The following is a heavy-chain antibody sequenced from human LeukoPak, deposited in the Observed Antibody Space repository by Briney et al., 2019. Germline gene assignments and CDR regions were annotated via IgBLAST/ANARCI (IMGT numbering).Heavy chain of an antibody. CDR2: ISSSSTYI. V-gene: IGHV3-21*01. D-gene: IGHD5-12*01. Sequence: GRSVRLSCAASGFSFSSYNMHWVRQAPGKGLEWVSSISSSSTYIYFADSVKGRFTVSRDNAMNSLYLQMNNLRAEDTSVYYCVRDGDYTGYPYFDQWGQGALVTVSS. J-gene: IGHJ4*02. CDR1: GFSFSSYN. CDR3: VRDGDYTGYPYFDQ.